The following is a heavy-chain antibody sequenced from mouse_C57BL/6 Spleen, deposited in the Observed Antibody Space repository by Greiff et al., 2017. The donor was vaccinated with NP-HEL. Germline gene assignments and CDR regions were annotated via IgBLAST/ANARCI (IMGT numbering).Heavy chain of an antibody. CDR3: ARRTTVVATKGYYFDY. CDR2: IDPSDRET. Sequence: VKLQQPGAELVRPGSSVKLSCKASGYTFTSYWMHWVKQRPIQGLEWIGNIDPSDRETHYNQKFTDKATLTVDTSSSKAYRQLSSRTSEDSAGYYCARRTTVVATKGYYFDYWGQGTTLTVSS. V-gene: IGHV1-52*01. CDR1: GYTFTSYW. J-gene: IGHJ2*01. D-gene: IGHD1-1*01.